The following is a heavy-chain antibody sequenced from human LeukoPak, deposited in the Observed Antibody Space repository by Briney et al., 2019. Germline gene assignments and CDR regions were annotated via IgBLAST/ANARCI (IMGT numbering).Heavy chain of an antibody. V-gene: IGHV3-49*04. Sequence: HPGGSLRLSCTASGFTFGDYAMSWVRQAPGKGLEWVGFIRSKTYGGTTEYAASVKGRFTISRDDSKSIAYLQMNSLKTEDTAVYYCTRASSSTWSYYYYYMDVWGKGTTVTISS. D-gene: IGHD6-13*01. CDR2: IRSKTYGGTT. CDR3: TRASSSTWSYYYYYMDV. J-gene: IGHJ6*03. CDR1: GFTFGDYA.